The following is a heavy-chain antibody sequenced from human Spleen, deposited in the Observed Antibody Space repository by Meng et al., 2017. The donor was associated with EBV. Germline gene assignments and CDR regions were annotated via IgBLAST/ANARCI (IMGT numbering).Heavy chain of an antibody. CDR1: GGALSGYD. J-gene: IGHJ4*02. CDR2: INQSGST. D-gene: IGHD3-3*01. V-gene: IGHV4-34*01. Sequence: QVELQLWGAGLVKTSAPLALSCGVPGGALSGYDWTWIRQLPGKGMEWIGEINQSGSTNYNPSLKSRVTVSVDTSKNQFSLRVTSVTAADSALYYCAREAGPFFGVIVYDSWGQGTLVTVSS. CDR3: AREAGPFFGVIVYDS.